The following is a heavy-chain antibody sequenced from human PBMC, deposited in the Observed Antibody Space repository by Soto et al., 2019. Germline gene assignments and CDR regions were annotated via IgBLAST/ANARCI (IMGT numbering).Heavy chain of an antibody. Sequence: TSQTLSLTCAVYGGSFSGYYWSWIRQPAGKGLEWIGEINHSGSTNYNPSLKSRVTISVDTSKNQFSLKLSSVTAADTAVYYCARGGQWLVRGYYYYYGMDVWGQGTTVTVSS. CDR3: ARGGQWLVRGYYYYYGMDV. V-gene: IGHV4-34*01. CDR2: INHSGST. J-gene: IGHJ6*02. CDR1: GGSFSGYY. D-gene: IGHD6-19*01.